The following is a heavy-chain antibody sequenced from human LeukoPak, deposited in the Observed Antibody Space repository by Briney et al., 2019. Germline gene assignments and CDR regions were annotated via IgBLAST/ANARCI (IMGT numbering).Heavy chain of an antibody. CDR3: ARRGTDYYDTSGTYFDY. CDR1: GYHFASYW. J-gene: IGHJ4*02. D-gene: IGHD3-22*01. V-gene: IGHV5-51*01. Sequence: GESLKISCKGSGYHFASYWIGWVRQMPGKGLEWMGIIAPSDSHTRYSPSFQGQITISVDKSVNTAYLRWSSLRASDTAMYYCARRGTDYYDTSGTYFDYWGQGAVVTVSS. CDR2: IAPSDSHT.